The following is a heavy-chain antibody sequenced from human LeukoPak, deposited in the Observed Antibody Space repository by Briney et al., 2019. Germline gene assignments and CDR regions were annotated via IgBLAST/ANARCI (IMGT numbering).Heavy chain of an antibody. CDR3: ARAAVVVPAAPFDY. V-gene: IGHV4-4*07. J-gene: IGHJ4*02. D-gene: IGHD2-2*01. CDR2: IYTSGST. CDR1: GGSISSYY. Sequence: SETLSLTCTVSGGSISSYYWSWIRQPAGKGLEWIGRIYTSGSTNYNPSLKSRVTMSVDTSKNQFSLKLSSVTAADTAVYYCARAAVVVPAAPFDYWAREPWSPSPQ.